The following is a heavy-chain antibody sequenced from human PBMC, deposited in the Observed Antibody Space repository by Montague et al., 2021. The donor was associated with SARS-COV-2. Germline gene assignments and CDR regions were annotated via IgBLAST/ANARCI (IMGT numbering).Heavy chain of an antibody. D-gene: IGHD3-16*01. CDR2: IFYRGGT. V-gene: IGHV4-31*03. CDR3: ARANYYVMTSKAYAMDV. CDR1: GGSINSGGYY. J-gene: IGHJ6*02. Sequence: TLSLTCTVSGGSINSGGYYWCWVRQPPGKGLDWIGYIFYRGGTYYNPSLKSRVSMSVDTSKIQFSLNLTSVTAADTAVYYCARANYYVMTSKAYAMDVWGQGTTVTVSS.